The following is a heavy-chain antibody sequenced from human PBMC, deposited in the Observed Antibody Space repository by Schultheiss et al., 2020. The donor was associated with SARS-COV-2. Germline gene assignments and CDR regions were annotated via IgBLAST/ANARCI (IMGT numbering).Heavy chain of an antibody. D-gene: IGHD2-15*01. CDR3: ARALLPFDY. J-gene: IGHJ4*02. CDR1: GFTFSNAW. Sequence: GESLKISCAASGFTFSNAWMSWVRQAPGKGLEWVSYISSSGSTIYYADSVKGRFTISRDNAKNSLYLQMNSLRAEDTAVYYCARALLPFDYWGQGTLVTVSS. V-gene: IGHV3-11*04. CDR2: ISSSGSTI.